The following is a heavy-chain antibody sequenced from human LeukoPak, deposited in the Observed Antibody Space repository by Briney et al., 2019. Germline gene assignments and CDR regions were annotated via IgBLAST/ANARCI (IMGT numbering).Heavy chain of an antibody. Sequence: KPSETLSLTCTVSGGSISSSSYYWGWIRQPPGKGLEWIGSIHYSGSTNYNPSLKSRVTISVDTSKNQFSLKLSSVTAADTAVYYCAREIIAAAGTGLVYWGQGTLVTVSS. CDR2: IHYSGST. J-gene: IGHJ4*02. D-gene: IGHD6-13*01. V-gene: IGHV4-39*07. CDR1: GGSISSSSYY. CDR3: AREIIAAAGTGLVY.